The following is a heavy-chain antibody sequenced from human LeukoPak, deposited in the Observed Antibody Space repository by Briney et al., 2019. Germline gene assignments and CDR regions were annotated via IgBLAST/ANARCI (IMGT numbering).Heavy chain of an antibody. CDR3: ARSYCTSTSCYWGFDY. V-gene: IGHV5-51*01. CDR2: IYPGDPDT. J-gene: IGHJ4*02. D-gene: IGHD2-2*01. CDR1: GYSFTTYW. Sequence: GESLKISCKGSGYSFTTYWIGWVRQMPGKGLEWMGIIYPGDPDTRYSPSFQGQVTISADKSIYTAYLQWSSLKASDTAMYYCARSYCTSTSCYWGFDYWGQGTLVTVSS.